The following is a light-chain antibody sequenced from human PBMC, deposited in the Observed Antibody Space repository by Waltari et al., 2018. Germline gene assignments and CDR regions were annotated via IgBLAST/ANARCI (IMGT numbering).Light chain of an antibody. CDR2: KTS. V-gene: IGKV1-5*03. CDR1: QDIRNW. CDR3: HQYNSYPLT. J-gene: IGKJ4*01. Sequence: DIQMTQTPSTLSASVGERVTITCRASQDIRNWLAWSQHKPGKGPKLLIYKTSSLESGVPSRFTVSGSGTEFTLTISSLHPEDFGTYYCHQYNSYPLTFGGGTKVEIK.